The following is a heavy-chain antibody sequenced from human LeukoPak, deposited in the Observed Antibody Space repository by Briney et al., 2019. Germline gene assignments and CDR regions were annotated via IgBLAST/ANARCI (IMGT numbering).Heavy chain of an antibody. CDR1: GGSFSGYY. CDR3: ATPYCSGIGCLDVFNM. J-gene: IGHJ3*02. V-gene: IGHV4-34*01. Sequence: SETLSLTCAVYGGSFSGYYWSWIRQPPGKGLEWIGEINHSGSTNYNPSLKSRLTISIDTSKNQFSLQLSSVTAADTATYYCATPYCSGIGCLDVFNMWGQGTRVTVSS. D-gene: IGHD2-15*01. CDR2: INHSGST.